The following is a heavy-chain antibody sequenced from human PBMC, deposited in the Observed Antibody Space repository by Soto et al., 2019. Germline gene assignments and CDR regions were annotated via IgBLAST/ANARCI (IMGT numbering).Heavy chain of an antibody. CDR2: IYYSGST. J-gene: IGHJ4*02. CDR3: ARTAYVVAATLDY. V-gene: IGHV4-39*01. Sequence: SETLSLTCTVSGGSISSSSYYWGWIRQPPGKGLEWIGSIYYSGSTYYNPSLKSRVTISVDTSKNQFSLKLSSVTAADTAVYYCARTAYVVAATLDYWGQGTLVTVSS. D-gene: IGHD2-15*01. CDR1: GGSISSSSYY.